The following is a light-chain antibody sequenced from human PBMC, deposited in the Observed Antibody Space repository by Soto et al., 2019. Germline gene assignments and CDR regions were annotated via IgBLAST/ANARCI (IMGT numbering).Light chain of an antibody. CDR3: QQYGRSPPT. Sequence: DIVLTQSPCTLCLSPLRLATLSCRASQSVSSSYLAWYQQKPGQAPRLLIYGASSRATGIPDRFSGSGSGTDFTLTISRLEPEDFAVYYCQQYGRSPPTFGQGTKVDNK. V-gene: IGKV3-20*01. CDR1: QSVSSSY. CDR2: GAS. J-gene: IGKJ1*01.